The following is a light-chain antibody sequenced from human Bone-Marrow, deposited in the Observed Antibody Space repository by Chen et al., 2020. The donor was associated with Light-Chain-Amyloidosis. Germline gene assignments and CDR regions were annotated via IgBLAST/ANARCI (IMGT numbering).Light chain of an antibody. CDR2: WAS. J-gene: IGKJ3*01. CDR1: QSVLHSSNNNNY. Sequence: DIVMTQSPDSLAVSLGESATINCKSSQSVLHSSNNNNYLTWYQQKPGQPPKLLIYWASTRESGVRDRFSGSGSGTDFTLTISRLQAEEVAVYDCQHYFGIPFTFGPGTKVDIK. V-gene: IGKV4-1*01. CDR3: QHYFGIPFT.